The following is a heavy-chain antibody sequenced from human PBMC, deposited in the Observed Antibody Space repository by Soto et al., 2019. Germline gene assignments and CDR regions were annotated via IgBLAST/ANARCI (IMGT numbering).Heavy chain of an antibody. CDR1: GGSISSSSYY. J-gene: IGHJ5*02. D-gene: IGHD3-10*01. CDR3: ARRAGYYGSDSPNWFDP. Sequence: SETLSLTGTVSGGSISSSSYYWGWSRQPPGKGLEGIGSIYYSGSTYYNPSLKSRVTISVDTSKNQFSLKLSSVTAEDTAVYYCARRAGYYGSDSPNWFDPWGQGTLVTVSS. V-gene: IGHV4-39*01. CDR2: IYYSGST.